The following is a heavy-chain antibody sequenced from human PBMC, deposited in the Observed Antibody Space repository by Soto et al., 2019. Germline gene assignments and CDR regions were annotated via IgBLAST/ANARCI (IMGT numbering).Heavy chain of an antibody. V-gene: IGHV1-69*08. J-gene: IGHJ4*02. CDR2: VVPLLGIE. Sequence: QVQLVQSGAKVKKPGSSVKVSCKASGGTFNSHTINWVRQAPGQGLEWMGRVVPLLGIESHPQKFQDRLTITADTSTGTVFMELSKLRSEDTAVYYCTRDRPEKAVVPVPRQHFDSWGQGTLLTVSS. CDR3: TRDRPEKAVVPVPRQHFDS. D-gene: IGHD2-21*01. CDR1: GGTFNSHT.